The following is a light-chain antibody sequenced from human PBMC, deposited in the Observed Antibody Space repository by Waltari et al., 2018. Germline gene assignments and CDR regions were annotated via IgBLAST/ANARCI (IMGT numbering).Light chain of an antibody. CDR1: QSVLYSTNNKNY. CDR2: WAS. J-gene: IGKJ5*01. Sequence: DIVMTQSPDSLALSLGERATINCNSSQSVLYSTNNKNYLAWYQQKPGQPPKLLIYWASTRESGVPDRFSGSGSGTDFTLTISSLQAEDVAVYYCQQYYSPLITFGQGTRLEIK. CDR3: QQYYSPLIT. V-gene: IGKV4-1*01.